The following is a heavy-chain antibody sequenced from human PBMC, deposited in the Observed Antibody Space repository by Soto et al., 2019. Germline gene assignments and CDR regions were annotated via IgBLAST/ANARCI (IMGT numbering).Heavy chain of an antibody. Sequence: PSETLSLTCTVSGGSISSYYWSWIRQPPGKGLEWIGYIYYSGSTNYNPSLKSRVTISVDTSKNQFSLKLSSVTAADTAVYYCARDPTRTWAFDIWGQGTMVTVSS. J-gene: IGHJ3*02. V-gene: IGHV4-59*01. D-gene: IGHD2-2*01. CDR3: ARDPTRTWAFDI. CDR1: GGSISSYY. CDR2: IYYSGST.